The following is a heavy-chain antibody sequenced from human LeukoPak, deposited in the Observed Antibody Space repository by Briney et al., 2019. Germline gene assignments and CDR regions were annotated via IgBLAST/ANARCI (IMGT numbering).Heavy chain of an antibody. CDR3: ARVLRYFDWLLGGPFDI. CDR2: IYYSGST. Sequence: PSETLSLTCTVSGGSISSYYWSWIRQPPGKGLEWIGYIYYSGSTNYNPSLKSRVTISVDTSKNQFSLKLSSVTAADTAVYYCARVLRYFDWLLGGPFDIWGQGTMVTVSS. V-gene: IGHV4-59*08. J-gene: IGHJ3*02. CDR1: GGSISSYY. D-gene: IGHD3-9*01.